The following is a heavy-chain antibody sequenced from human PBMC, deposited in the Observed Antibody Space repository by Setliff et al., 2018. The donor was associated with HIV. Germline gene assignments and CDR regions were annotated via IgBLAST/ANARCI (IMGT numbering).Heavy chain of an antibody. Sequence: ASVKVSCKASGYTFTTYAIHWVRQAPGQRLEWMGWINAGNGDTKYSQKFQGRFTITRDTSASTAYMELSSLRSEDTAVYYCATVRRYYYDSSGQEYLQNWGQGTLVTVSS. J-gene: IGHJ1*01. V-gene: IGHV1-3*01. D-gene: IGHD3-22*01. CDR2: INAGNGDT. CDR3: ATVRRYYYDSSGQEYLQN. CDR1: GYTFTTYA.